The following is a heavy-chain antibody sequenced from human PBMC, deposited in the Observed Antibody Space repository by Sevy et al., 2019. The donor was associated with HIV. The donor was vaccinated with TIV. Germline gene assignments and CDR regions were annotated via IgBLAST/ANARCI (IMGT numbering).Heavy chain of an antibody. D-gene: IGHD3-10*01. CDR1: GFTFSSYE. V-gene: IGHV3-48*03. CDR2: ISSSGSTI. Sequence: GGSLRLSCAASGFTFSSYEMNWVRQAPGKGLEWISYISSSGSTIYYADSVKGRFTISRDNAKNSLYLQMNSLRAEDTAVYYCARSDYGSWRFWGQGTLVTVSS. CDR3: ARSDYGSWRF. J-gene: IGHJ4*02.